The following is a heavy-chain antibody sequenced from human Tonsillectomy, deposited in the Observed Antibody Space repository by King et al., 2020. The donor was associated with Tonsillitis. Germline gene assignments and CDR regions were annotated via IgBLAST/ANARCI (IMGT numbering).Heavy chain of an antibody. CDR3: ARDSDDFWSGYWGYYYYYYMDV. J-gene: IGHJ6*03. D-gene: IGHD3-3*01. CDR1: GFTFSSYW. Sequence: DVQLVESGGGLVQPGGSLRLSCAASGFTFSSYWMHWVRQAPGKGLVWVSRINSDGSSTSYADSVKGRFTIPRDNAKNTLYLQMNSLRAEDTAVYYCARDSDDFWSGYWGYYYYYYMDVWGKGTTVTVSS. V-gene: IGHV3-74*01. CDR2: INSDGSST.